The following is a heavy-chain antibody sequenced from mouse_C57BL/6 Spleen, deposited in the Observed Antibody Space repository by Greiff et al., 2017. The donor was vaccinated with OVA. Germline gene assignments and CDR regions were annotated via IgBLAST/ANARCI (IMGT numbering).Heavy chain of an antibody. CDR1: GFTFSDYG. CDR3: ARKDYGSSYVDYAMDY. Sequence: EVQLVESGGGLVKPGGSLKLSCAASGFTFSDYGMHWVSQAPEKGLEWVAYSSSGSSTIYYADTVKGLCTISRDNAKNTLFLQMTSRRSEDTAMYYCARKDYGSSYVDYAMDYWGQGTSVTVSS. J-gene: IGHJ4*01. V-gene: IGHV5-17*01. CDR2: SSSGSSTI. D-gene: IGHD1-1*01.